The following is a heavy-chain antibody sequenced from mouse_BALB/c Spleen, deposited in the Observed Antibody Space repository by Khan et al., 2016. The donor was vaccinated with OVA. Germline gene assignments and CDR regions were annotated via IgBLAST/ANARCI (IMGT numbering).Heavy chain of an antibody. CDR1: GYTFTDYN. J-gene: IGHJ3*01. CDR2: IYPNNGDT. CDR3: SRSGYGSFAY. D-gene: IGHD1-2*01. Sequence: EVQLQESGPELVKPGASVKISCKASGYTFTDYNMDWVKQSHGKSLEWIGYIYPNNGDTGYNQKFKTKATLTVDNSSSTAYMELRSLTSEDSAVYYWSRSGYGSFAYWGQGTLVTVST. V-gene: IGHV1S29*02.